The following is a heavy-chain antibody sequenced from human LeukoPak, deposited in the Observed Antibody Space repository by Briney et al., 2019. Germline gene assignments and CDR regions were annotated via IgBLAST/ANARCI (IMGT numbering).Heavy chain of an antibody. J-gene: IGHJ4*02. V-gene: IGHV4-31*03. D-gene: IGHD3-22*01. Sequence: SETLSLTCTVSGGSISSGGYYWNWIRQHPGKGLEWIGYIYYSGSTYYNPSLKSRVTISVDTSKNQFSLKLSSVTAADTAVYYCARLGDGYYFIDYWGQGTLVTVSS. CDR3: ARLGDGYYFIDY. CDR1: GGSISSGGYY. CDR2: IYYSGST.